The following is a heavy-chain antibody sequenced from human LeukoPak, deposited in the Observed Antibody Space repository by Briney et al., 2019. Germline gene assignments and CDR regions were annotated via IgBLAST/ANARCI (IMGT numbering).Heavy chain of an antibody. J-gene: IGHJ6*02. V-gene: IGHV4-30-4*01. CDR3: ARDFQNYGDYGYYYYGMDV. D-gene: IGHD4-17*01. CDR1: GVSISSGDYY. CDR2: IYYSGST. Sequence: SETLSLTCTVSGVSISSGDYYWSWIRQPPGKGLEWIGYIYYSGSTYYNPSLKSRVTISVDTSKNQFSLKLSSVTAADTAVYYCARDFQNYGDYGYYYYGMDVWGQGTTVTVSS.